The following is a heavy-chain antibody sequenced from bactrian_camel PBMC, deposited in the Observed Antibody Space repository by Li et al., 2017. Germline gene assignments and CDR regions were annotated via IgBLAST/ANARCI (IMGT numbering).Heavy chain of an antibody. J-gene: IGHJ4*01. Sequence: VQLVESGGGSVQAGGSLRLSCAHSGYPSSRHCMGWFRQAPGKEREGVAAIYTVGGGSTYYADSVKGRFTISIDIPKNTLYLQMNSLKPEDTAMYTCAADGPRTVAAVTSLNAQVYNYWGQGTQVTVS. CDR1: GYPSSRHC. D-gene: IGHD6*01. V-gene: IGHV3S31*01. CDR2: IYTVGGGST. CDR3: AADGPRTVAAVTSLNAQVYNY.